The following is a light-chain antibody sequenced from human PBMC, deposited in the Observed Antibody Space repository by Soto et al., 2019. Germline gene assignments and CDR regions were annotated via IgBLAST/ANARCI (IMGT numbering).Light chain of an antibody. CDR2: GSS. Sequence: EVVLTQSPGTLSLSPGERATLSCRASQSVTNNYLAWYQQRPGQAPRLLIFGSSDRATGIPDRFSGSGSGTDFTLTISRLEPEDSALYYCHQYGSSPPYTFGQGTKLEIK. CDR1: QSVTNNY. J-gene: IGKJ2*01. V-gene: IGKV3-20*01. CDR3: HQYGSSPPYT.